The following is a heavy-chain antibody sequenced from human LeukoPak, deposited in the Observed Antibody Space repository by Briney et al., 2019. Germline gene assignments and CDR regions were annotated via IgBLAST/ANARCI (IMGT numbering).Heavy chain of an antibody. CDR2: INHSGST. V-gene: IGHV4-34*01. CDR1: GGSFSGYY. J-gene: IGHJ6*02. CDR3: ARRSYDFWSGYRSSYYNGMDV. Sequence: SETLSLTCDVYGGSFSGYYWSWIRQPPGKGLAWIGEINHSGSTNYNPSLKSRVTISVDTSKNQFSLKLSSVTAADTAVYYCARRSYDFWSGYRSSYYNGMDVWGQGTTVTVSS. D-gene: IGHD3-3*01.